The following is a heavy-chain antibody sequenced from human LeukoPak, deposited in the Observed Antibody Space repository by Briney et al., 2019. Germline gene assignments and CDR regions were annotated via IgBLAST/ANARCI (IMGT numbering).Heavy chain of an antibody. Sequence: MTSETLSLTRAVYGGSFSGYYWSWIRQPPGKGLEWIGEINHSGSTNYNPSLKSRVTISVDTSKNQFSLKLSSVTAADTAVYYCARGTRFYYYGMDVWGQGTTVTVSS. CDR1: GGSFSGYY. CDR3: ARGTRFYYYGMDV. V-gene: IGHV4-34*01. D-gene: IGHD3-3*01. J-gene: IGHJ6*02. CDR2: INHSGST.